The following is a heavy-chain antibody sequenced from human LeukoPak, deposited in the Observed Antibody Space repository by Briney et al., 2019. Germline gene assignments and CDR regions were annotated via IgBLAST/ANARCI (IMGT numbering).Heavy chain of an antibody. V-gene: IGHV3-48*01. J-gene: IGHJ4*02. CDR2: ISSGSRII. Sequence: PGGSLRLSCAVSGFTFSSYSMNWVRQAPGKGLEWVSYISSGSRIISYADSVKGRFTISRDNSKNTLYLQMNSLRAEDTAVYYCAKDGTSGSGWPYFDYWGQGTLVTVSS. CDR3: AKDGTSGSGWPYFDY. D-gene: IGHD6-19*01. CDR1: GFTFSSYS.